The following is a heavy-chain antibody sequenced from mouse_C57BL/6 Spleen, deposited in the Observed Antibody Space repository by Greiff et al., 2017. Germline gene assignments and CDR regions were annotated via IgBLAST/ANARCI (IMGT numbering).Heavy chain of an antibody. V-gene: IGHV1-74*01. Sequence: QVQLQQPGAELVKPGASVKVSCKASGYTFTSYWMHWVKQRPGPGLEWIGRIHPSASDTTYNQKFKGKATLTVDKSSSTAYMQLSSLTSEDSAVYYCAIRGYFDYWGQGTTLTVSS. CDR1: GYTFTSYW. J-gene: IGHJ2*01. CDR3: AIRGYFDY. CDR2: IHPSASDT.